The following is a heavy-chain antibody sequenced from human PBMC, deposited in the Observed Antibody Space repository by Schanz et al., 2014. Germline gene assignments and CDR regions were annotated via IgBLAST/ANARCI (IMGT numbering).Heavy chain of an antibody. D-gene: IGHD3-22*01. CDR2: ISFDGRNT. Sequence: QVQLVDSGGGLVKPGGSLRLSCAASGITLSGYGLHWVRQAPGKGLEWVGFISFDGRNTGYAHSVKGRFTISRDNARNTVSLQMNSLRADDTAVYYCVRDARDSSGVWFDPWGQGSLVTVSS. J-gene: IGHJ5*02. CDR3: VRDARDSSGVWFDP. CDR1: GITLSGYG. V-gene: IGHV3-30*03.